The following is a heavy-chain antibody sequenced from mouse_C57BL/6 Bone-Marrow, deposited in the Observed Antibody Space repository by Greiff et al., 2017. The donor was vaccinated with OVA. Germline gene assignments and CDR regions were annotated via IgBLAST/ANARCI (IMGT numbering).Heavy chain of an antibody. CDR2: ISSGGSYT. CDR1: GFTFSSYA. D-gene: IGHD1-1*01. Sequence: EVKLVESGGGLVKPGGSLKLSCAASGFTFSSYAMSWVRQTPDKRLEWVATISSGGSYTYYPDSVKGRFTISRDNAKNTLYLQMSSLKSEDTAMYYCARWAVVARYFDVWGTGTTVTVSS. J-gene: IGHJ1*03. CDR3: ARWAVVARYFDV. V-gene: IGHV5-6*03.